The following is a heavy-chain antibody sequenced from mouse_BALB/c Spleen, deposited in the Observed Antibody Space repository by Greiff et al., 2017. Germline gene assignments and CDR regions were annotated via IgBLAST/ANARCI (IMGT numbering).Heavy chain of an antibody. CDR2: ISSGGST. V-gene: IGHV5-6-5*01. Sequence: EVQLVESGGGLVKPGGSLKLSCAASGFTFSSYAMSWVRQTPEKRLEWVASISSGGSTYYPDSVKGRFTISRDNARNILYLQMSSLRSEDTAMYYCARGGGSGNYYAMDYWGQGTSVTVSS. D-gene: IGHD1-1*01. J-gene: IGHJ4*01. CDR1: GFTFSSYA. CDR3: ARGGGSGNYYAMDY.